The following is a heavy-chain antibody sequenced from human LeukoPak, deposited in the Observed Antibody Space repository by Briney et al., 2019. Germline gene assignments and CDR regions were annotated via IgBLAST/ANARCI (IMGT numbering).Heavy chain of an antibody. V-gene: IGHV4-59*01. Sequence: SETLSLTCTVSGGSIRSYYWSWIRQPPGKGLEWIGYIYYSGSTNYNPSLKSRVTISVDTSKNQFSLKLSSVTAADTAVYYCARTDYYDSSGASDNYFDYWGQGTLVTVSS. CDR1: GGSIRSYY. CDR2: IYYSGST. J-gene: IGHJ4*02. D-gene: IGHD3-22*01. CDR3: ARTDYYDSSGASDNYFDY.